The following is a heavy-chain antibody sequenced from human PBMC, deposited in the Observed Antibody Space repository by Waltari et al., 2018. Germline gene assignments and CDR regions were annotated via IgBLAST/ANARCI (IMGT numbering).Heavy chain of an antibody. CDR3: ASDGVSSEY. Sequence: EVQLVESGGGLVQPGGSLRLSCAASGFTFSNYWMTWVRQAPGKGLEWGANIKQDGSGIYYVDSVKGRFTIARDNAKNSLFLQMNSLRAEDTAIYYCASDGVSSEYWGQGTLVTVSS. CDR2: IKQDGSGI. CDR1: GFTFSNYW. V-gene: IGHV3-7*01. J-gene: IGHJ4*02. D-gene: IGHD3-3*01.